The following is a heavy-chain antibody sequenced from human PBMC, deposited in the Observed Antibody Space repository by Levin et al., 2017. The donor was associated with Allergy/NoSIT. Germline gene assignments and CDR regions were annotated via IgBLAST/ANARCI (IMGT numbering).Heavy chain of an antibody. D-gene: IGHD3-3*01. J-gene: IGHJ6*02. CDR2: ISGYNENI. Sequence: GESLKISCKASGYTFVSYGVSWVRQAPGQGFEWVGWISGYNENIKYARKFQGRVTLTIETSTRTAFMELRRLRSDDAAVYYCARGGYYDSSFDYYYNGMDVWGQGTTVTVSS. V-gene: IGHV1-18*01. CDR1: GYTFVSYG. CDR3: ARGGYYDSSFDYYYNGMDV.